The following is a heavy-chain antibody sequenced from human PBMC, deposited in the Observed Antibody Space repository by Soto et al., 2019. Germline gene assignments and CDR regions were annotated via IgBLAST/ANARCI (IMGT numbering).Heavy chain of an antibody. CDR3: TTDLGPVHLYDILTGPGPY. J-gene: IGHJ4*02. D-gene: IGHD3-9*01. V-gene: IGHV3-15*01. Sequence: GGSLRLSCAASGFTFSNAWMSWVRQAPGKGLEWVGRIKSKTDGGTTDYAAPVKGRFTISRDDSKNTLYLQMNSLKTEDTAVYYCTTDLGPVHLYDILTGPGPYWGQGTLVTVSS. CDR2: IKSKTDGGTT. CDR1: GFTFSNAW.